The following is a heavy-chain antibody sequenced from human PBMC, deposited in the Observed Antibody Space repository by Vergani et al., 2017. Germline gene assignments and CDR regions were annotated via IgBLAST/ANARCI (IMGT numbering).Heavy chain of an antibody. Sequence: QVQLVQSGAEVKKPGASVKVSCKASGYTFTGYYMHWVRQAPGQGLEWMGWINPNSGGTNYAQKFQGRVTMTRDPSISTAYMELSRLRSDDTAVYYCARKIRRILTGYYTGYYGMDVWGQGTTVTVAS. CDR1: GYTFTGYY. J-gene: IGHJ6*02. CDR3: ARKIRRILTGYYTGYYGMDV. D-gene: IGHD3-9*01. V-gene: IGHV1-2*02. CDR2: INPNSGGT.